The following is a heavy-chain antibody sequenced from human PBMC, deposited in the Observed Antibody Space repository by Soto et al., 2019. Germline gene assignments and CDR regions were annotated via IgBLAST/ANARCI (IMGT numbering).Heavy chain of an antibody. CDR2: IYYSGST. D-gene: IGHD3-3*01. J-gene: IGHJ6*02. Sequence: SETLSLTCTVSGGSISSYYWSWIRQPPGKGLEWIGYIYYSGSTNYNPSLKSRVTISVDTSKNQFSLKLSSVTAADTAVYYCAREVDCDFWSGYWSDYGMDVWGQGTTVTVSS. CDR3: AREVDCDFWSGYWSDYGMDV. V-gene: IGHV4-59*12. CDR1: GGSISSYY.